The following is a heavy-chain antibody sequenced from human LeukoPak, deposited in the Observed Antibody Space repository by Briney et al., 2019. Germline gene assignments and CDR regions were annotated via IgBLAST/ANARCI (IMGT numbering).Heavy chain of an antibody. CDR1: GYTSTGYY. J-gene: IGHJ4*02. Sequence: ASVKVSCKASGYTSTGYYMHWVRQAPGQGLEWMGRINPNSGGTNYAQKFQGRVTMTRDTSISTAYMELSRLRSDDTAVYYCARDLPVYYYDSSGYLSDYWGQGTLVTVSS. CDR2: INPNSGGT. CDR3: ARDLPVYYYDSSGYLSDY. V-gene: IGHV1-2*06. D-gene: IGHD3-22*01.